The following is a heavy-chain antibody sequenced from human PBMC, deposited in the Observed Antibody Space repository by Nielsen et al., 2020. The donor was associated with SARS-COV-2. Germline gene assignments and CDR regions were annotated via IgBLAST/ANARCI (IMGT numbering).Heavy chain of an antibody. D-gene: IGHD3-22*01. CDR3: QGWLATFDV. V-gene: IGHV3-48*03. J-gene: IGHJ3*01. Sequence: GESLKISCAASGFSISNYGMNWVRQAPGKGLEWVSHMSSSGGTIYYADSVKGRFTISRDNAKNSIYLQMNSLRAEDTAVYYCQGWLATFDVWGQGTLVTVSS. CDR2: MSSSGGTI. CDR1: GFSISNYG.